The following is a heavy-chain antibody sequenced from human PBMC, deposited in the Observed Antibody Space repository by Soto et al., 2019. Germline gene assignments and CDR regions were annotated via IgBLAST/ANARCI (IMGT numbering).Heavy chain of an antibody. Sequence: EVQLVESGGGLVKPGGSLRLSCAGSGFTFSNAWMSWVRRAPGKGLEWVGRIKSDAYGGAIDYAAPVKGRFTISRDDSKTTLFLQMNNRRAEDTAVYSVTATKGRLEPPTNDFWGQGTPVIVSS. V-gene: IGHV3-15*01. D-gene: IGHD2-8*01. CDR2: IKSDAYGGAI. CDR1: GFTFSNAW. J-gene: IGHJ4*02. CDR3: TATKGRLEPPTNDF.